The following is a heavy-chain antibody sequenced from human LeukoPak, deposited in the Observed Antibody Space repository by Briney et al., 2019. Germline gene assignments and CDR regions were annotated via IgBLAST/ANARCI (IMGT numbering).Heavy chain of an antibody. V-gene: IGHV3-33*01. CDR1: GFTFSSYG. CDR2: IWYDGSNK. CDR3: AREHSYGYVYDY. J-gene: IGHJ4*02. D-gene: IGHD5-18*01. Sequence: PGGSLTLSCAASGFTFSSYGMHWVRQAPGKGLEWVAVIWYDGSNKYYADSVKGRFTISRDNSKNTLYLQMNSLRAEDTAVYYCAREHSYGYVYDYWGQGTLVTVSS.